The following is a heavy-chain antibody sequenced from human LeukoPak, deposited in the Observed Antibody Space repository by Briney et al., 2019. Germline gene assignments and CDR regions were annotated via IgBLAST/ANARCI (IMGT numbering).Heavy chain of an antibody. CDR3: GRGSGVADY. V-gene: IGHV3-74*03. CDR2: INSDGSSI. D-gene: IGHD3-10*01. Sequence: LRLSCVASGFTFSRYWMDWVRHAPGKGVVWVSRINSDGSSIAYADSVKGRFTISRDNAKNTLYLQMTSLRVEDTAVYYCGRGSGVADYWGQGALVTVSS. J-gene: IGHJ4*02. CDR1: GFTFSRYW.